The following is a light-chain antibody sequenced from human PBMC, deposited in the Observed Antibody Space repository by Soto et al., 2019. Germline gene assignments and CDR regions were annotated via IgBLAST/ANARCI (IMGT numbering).Light chain of an antibody. CDR1: QSISSD. J-gene: IGKJ5*01. Sequence: DIQMTQSPFSLSGSVADRFTITCLTSQSISSDLNWYQQKAGKAPKLLIYAASSLQSGVPSRFSGSGSGTHFTLTISSLQPEDFATYYCQQIYSIPITFGQGTRLEI. V-gene: IGKV1-39*01. CDR3: QQIYSIPIT. CDR2: AAS.